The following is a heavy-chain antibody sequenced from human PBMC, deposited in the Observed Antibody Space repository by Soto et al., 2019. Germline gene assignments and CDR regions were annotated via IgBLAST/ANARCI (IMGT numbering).Heavy chain of an antibody. CDR1: GYTFTTYY. D-gene: IGHD2-15*01. J-gene: IGHJ4*02. CDR2: INPRDGGT. CDR3: ARRGYCSGGSCPLGFDY. V-gene: IGHV1-46*03. Sequence: ASVKVSCKASGYTFTTYYVHWVRQAPGQGLEWMGVINPRDGGTSYAQKFQGRVTMTRDTSTSTVYMELSSLRSEDTAMYYCARRGYCSGGSCPLGFDYWGQGTLVTVSS.